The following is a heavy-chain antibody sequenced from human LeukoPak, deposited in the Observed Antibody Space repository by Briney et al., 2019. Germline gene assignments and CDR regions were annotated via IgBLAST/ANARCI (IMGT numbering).Heavy chain of an antibody. CDR3: ARLSSSGWSSCFDY. V-gene: IGHV1-2*02. CDR1: GYTFTGYY. J-gene: IGHJ4*02. D-gene: IGHD6-19*01. Sequence: ASVKVSCKASGYTFTGYYMHWVRQAPGQRLEWMGGINPNSGGTNYAQKFQGRVTMTRDTSISTAYMELSRLRSDDTAVYYCARLSSSGWSSCFDYWGQGTLVTVSS. CDR2: INPNSGGT.